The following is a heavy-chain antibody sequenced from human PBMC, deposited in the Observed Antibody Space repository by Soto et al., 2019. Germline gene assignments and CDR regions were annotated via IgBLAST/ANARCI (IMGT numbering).Heavy chain of an antibody. CDR2: ISYDGSNK. D-gene: IGHD3-16*01. CDR1: GFTFSGYG. CDR3: AKKVWDGDDYMDV. J-gene: IGHJ6*03. Sequence: QVQLVESGGGVVQPGRSLRLSCAASGFTFSGYGMHWVRQAPGKGLEWVAVISYDGSNKYYADSVKGRFTISRDNSKNTLYLQMNSLRAEDTAVYYCAKKVWDGDDYMDVWGKGTTVTVSS. V-gene: IGHV3-30*18.